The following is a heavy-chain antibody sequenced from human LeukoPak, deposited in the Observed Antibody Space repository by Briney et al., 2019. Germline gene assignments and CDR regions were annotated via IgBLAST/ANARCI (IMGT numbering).Heavy chain of an antibody. J-gene: IGHJ6*03. CDR1: GGSFSGYY. Sequence: PSETLSLTCAVYGGSFSGYYWSWIRQPPGKGLEWIGEINHSGSTNYNPSLKSRVTISVDTSKNQFSLKLRSVTAADTAVYYCARQEAHYYYYMDVWGKGTTVTVSS. CDR3: ARQEAHYYYYMDV. CDR2: INHSGST. D-gene: IGHD6-6*01. V-gene: IGHV4-34*01.